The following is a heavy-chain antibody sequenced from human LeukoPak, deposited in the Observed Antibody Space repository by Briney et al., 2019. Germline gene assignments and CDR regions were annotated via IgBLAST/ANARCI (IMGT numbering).Heavy chain of an antibody. V-gene: IGHV1-2*02. Sequence: ASMKVSCKASGYTFTGYYMHWVRQAPGQGLEWMGWINPNSGGTNYAQKFQGRVTMTRDTSISTAYMELSRLRSDDTAVYYCARDSGYYYDSSGYFGITDAFDIWGQGTMVTVSS. D-gene: IGHD3-22*01. CDR2: INPNSGGT. CDR1: GYTFTGYY. CDR3: ARDSGYYYDSSGYFGITDAFDI. J-gene: IGHJ3*02.